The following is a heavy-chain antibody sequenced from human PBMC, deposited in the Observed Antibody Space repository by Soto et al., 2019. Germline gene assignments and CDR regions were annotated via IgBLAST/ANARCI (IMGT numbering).Heavy chain of an antibody. D-gene: IGHD2-15*01. V-gene: IGHV3-23*01. J-gene: IGHJ3*02. CDR2: IRDGGEST. Sequence: EVQLLESGGGLVQPGESLRLSCAFSGFIFGNYMMTWVRQAPGKGLEWVSTIRDGGESTYYADSVKGRFTISRDNSKNTLYLPMYSLGVADTAVYYSAPHVQCSGGSCHYDAFYIRGQATMVTVAS. CDR1: GFIFGNYM. CDR3: APHVQCSGGSCHYDAFYI.